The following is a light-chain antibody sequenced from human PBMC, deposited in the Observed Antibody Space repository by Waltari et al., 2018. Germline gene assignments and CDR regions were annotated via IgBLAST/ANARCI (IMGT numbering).Light chain of an antibody. CDR1: TSDFGATNH. Sequence: QSALTQPASVSGSPGQSLTIPCTSTTSDFGATNHDSLYPHHPGKAPKVVIYDVTERPSGVSNRFSGSKSGSTASLTISGLQTEDEADYYCSSRTNSITWVFGGGTKVTVL. CDR2: DVT. V-gene: IGLV2-14*03. J-gene: IGLJ3*02. CDR3: SSRTNSITWV.